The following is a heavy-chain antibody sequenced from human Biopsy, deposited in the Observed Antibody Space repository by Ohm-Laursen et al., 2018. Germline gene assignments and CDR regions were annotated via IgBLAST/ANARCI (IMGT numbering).Heavy chain of an antibody. J-gene: IGHJ4*02. Sequence: TLSLTCTVSGVSINGGRYYWNWIRHHPGKGLEWIGNIFYRANTYYNPSLKSRVTISVDTSKNQFSLKLSSVTAADTAVYYCARLGSGDYFPTFFDFWGQGALVTVSS. CDR3: ARLGSGDYFPTFFDF. D-gene: IGHD5-12*01. CDR2: IFYRANT. V-gene: IGHV4-31*03. CDR1: GVSINGGRYY.